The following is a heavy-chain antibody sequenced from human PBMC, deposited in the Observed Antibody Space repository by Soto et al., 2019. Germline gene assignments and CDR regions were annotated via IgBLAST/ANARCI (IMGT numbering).Heavy chain of an antibody. CDR2: ISPDGGCT. Sequence: ASVKVSCKASGYTFTTYYMHWVRQAPGQGLEWMGIISPDGGCTSYAQKFQGRVTMTRDTSTSTVYMELSSLRSEDTAVYYCATRDPGYYWGQGTLVTVSS. J-gene: IGHJ4*02. V-gene: IGHV1-46*01. D-gene: IGHD6-25*01. CDR3: ATRDPGYY. CDR1: GYTFTTYY.